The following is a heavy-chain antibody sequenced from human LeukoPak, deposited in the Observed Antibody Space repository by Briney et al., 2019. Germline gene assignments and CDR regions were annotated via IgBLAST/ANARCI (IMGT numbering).Heavy chain of an antibody. V-gene: IGHV4-39*01. CDR3: ARQVTTTRGYLDS. CDR2: IYYTGSG. D-gene: IGHD4-11*01. J-gene: IGHJ4*02. Sequence: SETLSLTCNVSGGSVSNSDYYWAWLRQPPGKGLEWIGSIYYTGSGYSNQSLQSRVTLSVDTSKNHFSLGLTSVTAADTAVYYCARQVTTTRGYLDSWGQGTLVTVSS. CDR1: GGSVSNSDYY.